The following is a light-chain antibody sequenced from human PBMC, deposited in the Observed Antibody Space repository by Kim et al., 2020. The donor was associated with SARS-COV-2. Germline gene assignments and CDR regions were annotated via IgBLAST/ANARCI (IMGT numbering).Light chain of an antibody. V-gene: IGKV3-20*01. J-gene: IGKJ2*01. CDR1: QSISGS. CDR2: GAT. Sequence: SLSPGDRATLSCRASQSISGSLSWYQQKSGQAPRVLIYGATYRATGIPDRFSGSGSGTDFTLTVSRLEPEDFAVYYCHQYGTSPYTFGQGTKLEIK. CDR3: HQYGTSPYT.